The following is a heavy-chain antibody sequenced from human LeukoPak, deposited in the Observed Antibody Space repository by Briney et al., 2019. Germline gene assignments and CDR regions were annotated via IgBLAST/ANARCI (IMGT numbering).Heavy chain of an antibody. CDR2: ISYDGSNK. CDR3: AKVLRGYSYGYYYYDMDV. D-gene: IGHD5-18*01. CDR1: GFTFSSYA. V-gene: IGHV3-30*04. Sequence: GGSLRLSCAASGFTFSSYAMHWVRQAPGKGLEWVAVISYDGSNKYYADSVKGRFTISRDNSKNTLYLQMNSLRAEDTAVYYCAKVLRGYSYGYYYYDMDVWGKGTTVTISS. J-gene: IGHJ6*03.